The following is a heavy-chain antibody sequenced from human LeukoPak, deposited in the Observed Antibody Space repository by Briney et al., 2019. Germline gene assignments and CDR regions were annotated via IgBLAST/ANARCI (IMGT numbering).Heavy chain of an antibody. CDR2: IYPGDSDT. D-gene: IGHD6-13*01. CDR3: ALIADYYYYMDV. CDR1: EDSFTNYW. J-gene: IGHJ6*03. V-gene: IGHV5-51*01. Sequence: GESLKISCKGSEDSFTNYWIGWVRQMPGKGLECMGIIYPGDSDTRYSPSFQGQVTISADKSISTAYLQWSSLKASDTAMYYCALIADYYYYMDVWGKGTTVTVSS.